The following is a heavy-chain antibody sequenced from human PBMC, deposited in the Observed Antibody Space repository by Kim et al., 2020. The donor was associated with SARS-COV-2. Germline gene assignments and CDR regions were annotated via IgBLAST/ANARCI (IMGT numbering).Heavy chain of an antibody. J-gene: IGHJ4*02. V-gene: IGHV3-23*01. CDR3: AKDLLYVPGRGYFDS. D-gene: IGHD3-10*01. Sequence: AGSVRGRFTISRDNSTNTLFLQMDSLRVDDTAVYYCAKDLLYVPGRGYFDSWGQGVLVTVSS.